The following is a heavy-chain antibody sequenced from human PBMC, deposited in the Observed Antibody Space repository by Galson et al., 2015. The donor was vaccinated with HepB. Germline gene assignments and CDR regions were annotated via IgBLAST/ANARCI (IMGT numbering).Heavy chain of an antibody. V-gene: IGHV3-23*01. J-gene: IGHJ5*02. Sequence: SLRLSCAASGSTFSNYGMSWVRQAPGKGLEWVSSISGGTGTTYYTDSMKGRLTISRDNSKNTLFLQMNSLRVEDTAVYYCANHGSGSESYLNWFDPWGQGTLVTVSS. D-gene: IGHD3-10*01. CDR3: ANHGSGSESYLNWFDP. CDR1: GSTFSNYG. CDR2: ISGGTGTT.